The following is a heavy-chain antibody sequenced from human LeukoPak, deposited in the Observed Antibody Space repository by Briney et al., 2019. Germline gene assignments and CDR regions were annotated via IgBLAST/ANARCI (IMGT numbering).Heavy chain of an antibody. CDR2: INHSGST. V-gene: IGHV4-34*01. D-gene: IGHD3-3*01. Sequence: INHSGSTNYNPSLESRVTILVDTSKSQFSLTLSSVTAADTAMYYCASSTIFGVVAKYFDPWGQGTLVTVSS. J-gene: IGHJ5*02. CDR3: ASSTIFGVVAKYFDP.